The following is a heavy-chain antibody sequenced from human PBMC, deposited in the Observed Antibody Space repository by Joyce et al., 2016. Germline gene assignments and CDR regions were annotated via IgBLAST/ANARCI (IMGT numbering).Heavy chain of an antibody. Sequence: EVQLVESGGGLVQPGGSLRLSCAASGFTFSGNSMSWLRQAPGGGLEWVSNIKQDGSAVYYLDSVKGRFTVSRDNARSLVHLQMVSLGVEDTALYYCARGKAFDVWGQGTMVTVSS. CDR3: ARGKAFDV. CDR1: GFTFSGNS. V-gene: IGHV3-7*01. J-gene: IGHJ3*01. CDR2: IKQDGSAV.